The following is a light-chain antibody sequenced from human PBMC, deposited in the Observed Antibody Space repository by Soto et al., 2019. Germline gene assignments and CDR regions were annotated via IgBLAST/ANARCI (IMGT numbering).Light chain of an antibody. CDR1: QSVRSAY. CDR2: DAS. J-gene: IGKJ2*01. CDR3: QHYDSSPPST. V-gene: IGKV3-20*01. Sequence: IVLTQSPGTLSLSPGERATLSCRASQSVRSAYLAWYRHKPGQAPRLLIYDASKRPTGIPDRFSGGGSGTDFTLTISRLEPEDFAVYYCQHYDSSPPSTFGQGTKV.